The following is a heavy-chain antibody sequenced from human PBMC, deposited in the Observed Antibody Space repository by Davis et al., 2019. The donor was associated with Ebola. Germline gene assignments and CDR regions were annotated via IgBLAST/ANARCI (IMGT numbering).Heavy chain of an antibody. CDR2: ISSSGDRT. CDR1: GFTFSNYG. J-gene: IGHJ5*02. D-gene: IGHD1-1*01. V-gene: IGHV3-23*01. CDR3: AKGLAGSNWFDP. Sequence: PGGSLRLSCAASGFTFSNYGMSWVRQAPGKGLEWVSGISSSGDRTYYVDSVKGRFTISRDKSKNTVYLQMNSRRAEDTAVYYCAKGLAGSNWFDPWGQGTLVTVSS.